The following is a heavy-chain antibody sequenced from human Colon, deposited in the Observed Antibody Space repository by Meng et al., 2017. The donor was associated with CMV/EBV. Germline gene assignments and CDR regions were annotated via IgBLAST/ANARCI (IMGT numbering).Heavy chain of an antibody. CDR2: ISGGGRRT. CDR1: GFTFSTHA. J-gene: IGHJ4*02. V-gene: IGHV3-23*01. CDR3: AKDRYYDCWTGYYNAFDY. D-gene: IGHD3-3*01. Sequence: GGSLRLSCRGSGFTFSTHAMSWVRQAPGKGLEWVSRISGGGRRTYYADSVRGRFTISRDNSENTFHLQLDGLRAEDTATYYCAKDRYYDCWTGYYNAFDYWGQGTLVTVSA.